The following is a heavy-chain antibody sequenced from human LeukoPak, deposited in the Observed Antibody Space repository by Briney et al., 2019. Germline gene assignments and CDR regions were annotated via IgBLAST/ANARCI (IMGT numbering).Heavy chain of an antibody. CDR2: IKQDGSEK. CDR1: GFTFSSYA. D-gene: IGHD6-13*01. V-gene: IGHV3-7*01. CDR3: ASGYSSSWLPPGG. Sequence: PGGSLRLSCAASGFTFSSYAMSWVRQAPGKGLEWVANIKQDGSEKYYVDSVKGRFTISRDNAKNSLYLQMNSLRAEDTAVYYCASGYSSSWLPPGGWGQGTLVTVSS. J-gene: IGHJ4*02.